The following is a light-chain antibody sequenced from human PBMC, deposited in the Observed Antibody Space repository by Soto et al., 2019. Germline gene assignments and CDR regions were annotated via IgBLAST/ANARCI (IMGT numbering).Light chain of an antibody. V-gene: IGKV3-15*01. CDR1: QRVSSN. CDR2: GAS. CDR3: QQYNNWRLYT. J-gene: IGKJ2*01. Sequence: EIGMTQAPATPSVSPGERATPLFTASQRVSSNLAWYQQKPGQAPRLLIYGASTRATGIPARFSGTGSGTEFTLTISSLQSEDFAVYYCQQYNNWRLYTFGQGTKLEIK.